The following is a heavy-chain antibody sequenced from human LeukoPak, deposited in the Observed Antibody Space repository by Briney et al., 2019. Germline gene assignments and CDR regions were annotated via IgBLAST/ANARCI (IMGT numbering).Heavy chain of an antibody. CDR3: ARGPTIRFGELDYYYYYMDV. Sequence: PGGSLRLSCAASGFTFSDSYMTWIRQAPGKGLEWVANINQDGGEKYYVDSVKGRFTISRDNAKNSLYLQMNSLRAEDTAVYYCARGPTIRFGELDYYYYYMDVWGKGTTVTISS. J-gene: IGHJ6*03. D-gene: IGHD3-10*01. CDR2: INQDGGEK. CDR1: GFTFSDSY. V-gene: IGHV3-7*01.